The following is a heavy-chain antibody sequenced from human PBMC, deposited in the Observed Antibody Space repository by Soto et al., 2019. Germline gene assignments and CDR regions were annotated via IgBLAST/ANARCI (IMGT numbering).Heavy chain of an antibody. Sequence: SETLSLTCTVSGGSISSYYWSWIRQPPGKGLEWIGYIYYSGSTNYNPSLKSRVTISVDTSKNQFSLKLSSVTAADTAVYYCARDYELGYWGQGTLVTVSS. CDR1: GGSISSYY. J-gene: IGHJ4*02. V-gene: IGHV4-59*01. CDR2: IYYSGST. D-gene: IGHD3-3*01. CDR3: ARDYELGY.